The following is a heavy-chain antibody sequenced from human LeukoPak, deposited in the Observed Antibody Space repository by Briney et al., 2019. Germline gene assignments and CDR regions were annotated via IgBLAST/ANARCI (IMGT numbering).Heavy chain of an antibody. D-gene: IGHD3-22*01. J-gene: IGHJ6*02. CDR1: GGSLSSSSYY. CDR2: IYYSGSA. CDR3: AREYYYDSSGYYFLYYYYGMDV. Sequence: SETLSLTCTVSGGSLSSSSYYWGWIRQPPGKGLEWIGSIYYSGSAYYNPSLKSRVTISVDTSKNQFSLKLSSVTAADTAVYYCAREYYYDSSGYYFLYYYYGMDVWGQGTTVTVSS. V-gene: IGHV4-39*02.